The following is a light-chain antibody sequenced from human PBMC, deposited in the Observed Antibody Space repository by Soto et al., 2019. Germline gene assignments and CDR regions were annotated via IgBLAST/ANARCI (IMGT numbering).Light chain of an antibody. V-gene: IGLV1-44*01. J-gene: IGLJ3*02. CDR2: SNN. CDR1: SSNIGINN. CDR3: AAWDDSLNGGV. Sequence: QSALTQPPSASGTPGQRVTISCSGSSSNIGINNVNWYQQLPGTAPKLLIYSNNQRPSGVPARFSGSKSGTSGSLAISGLQSEDEADYYCAAWDDSLNGGVFGGGTKLTVL.